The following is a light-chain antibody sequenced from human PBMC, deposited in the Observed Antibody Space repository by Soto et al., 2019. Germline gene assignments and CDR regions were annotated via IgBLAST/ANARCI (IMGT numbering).Light chain of an antibody. CDR3: QQYGSSST. V-gene: IGKV3-20*01. CDR1: QSVSSNF. J-gene: IGKJ5*01. Sequence: EIVLTQSPVTLSFSPCDIATPSCRASQSVSSNFLAWYQEKPGHAPRILIYGASSRPTGIPDRFSGSGSGTDFTLTISRLEPEDFAVYYCQQYGSSSTFGQGTRLEIK. CDR2: GAS.